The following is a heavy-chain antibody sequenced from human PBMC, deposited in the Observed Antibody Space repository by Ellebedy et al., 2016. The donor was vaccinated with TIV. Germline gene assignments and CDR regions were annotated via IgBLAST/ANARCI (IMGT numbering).Heavy chain of an antibody. D-gene: IGHD6-19*01. V-gene: IGHV5-51*01. J-gene: IGHJ4*02. CDR3: ASPLTGSSSGWALDY. CDR2: IYPGDSDT. CDR1: GYSFTSYW. Sequence: GESLKISCKGSGYSFTSYWIGWVRQMPGKGLEWMGVIYPGDSDTRYSPSFQGQVTISADKSISTAYLQWSSLKASDTAMYYCASPLTGSSSGWALDYWGQGTLATVSS.